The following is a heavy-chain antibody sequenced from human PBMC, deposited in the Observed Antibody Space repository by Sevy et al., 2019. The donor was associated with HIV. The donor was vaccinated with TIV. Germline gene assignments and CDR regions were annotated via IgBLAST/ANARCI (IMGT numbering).Heavy chain of an antibody. CDR1: GYTFTGYY. CDR2: INPNSGGT. Sequence: ASVKVSCKASGYTFTGYYMHWVRQAPGQGLEWMGRINPNSGGTNYAQKFQGRVTMTRDTSTSTAYMELSRLRSDDTAVYYCARDIVVVVAATRGNYYYYGMDVWGQGTTVTVSS. D-gene: IGHD2-15*01. V-gene: IGHV1-2*06. CDR3: ARDIVVVVAATRGNYYYYGMDV. J-gene: IGHJ6*02.